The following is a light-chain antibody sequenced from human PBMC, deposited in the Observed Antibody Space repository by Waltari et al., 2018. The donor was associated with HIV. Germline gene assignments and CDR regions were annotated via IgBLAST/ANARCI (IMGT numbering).Light chain of an antibody. J-gene: IGKJ1*01. CDR2: WAS. V-gene: IGKV4-1*01. CDR3: QQYYSTPWT. CDR1: QRVLSRSKNKEY. Sequence: DIVMTQSPDSLAVSLVERATLTCTSSQRVLSRSKNKEYLAWYQHKPGQRPELVIYWASSRVSGVPDRFSGSGSGTDFTLTISRLQAEDVAVYYCQQYYSTPWTCGQGTRVEIK.